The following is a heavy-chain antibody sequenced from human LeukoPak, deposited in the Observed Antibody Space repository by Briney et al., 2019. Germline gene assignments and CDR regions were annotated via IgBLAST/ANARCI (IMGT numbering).Heavy chain of an antibody. V-gene: IGHV3-11*01. D-gene: IGHD2-15*01. J-gene: IGHJ6*02. CDR3: ARDIVVVVAARYDYYGMDV. CDR2: ISSNGSTI. CDR1: GFTFSDYY. Sequence: PGGSLRLSCAASGFTFSDYYMSWIRQAPGKGLEWVSYISSNGSTIYYADSVKGRFTISRDNAKNSLYLQMNSLRAEDTAVYYCARDIVVVVAARYDYYGMDVWGQGTTITVSS.